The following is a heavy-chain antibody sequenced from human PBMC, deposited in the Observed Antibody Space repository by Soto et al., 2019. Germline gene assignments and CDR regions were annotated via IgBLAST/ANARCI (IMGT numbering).Heavy chain of an antibody. D-gene: IGHD6-13*01. CDR1: GFTFSSYA. Sequence: EVPLLESGGGLVQPGGSLRLSCAASGFTFSSYAMRWVRQAPGKGLEWVSAISGSGGSTYYADSVKGRFTISRDNSKHTLYLQMNRLRAEDTAVYYCARRGPGTYFDYWGQGTLVTVSS. V-gene: IGHV3-23*01. J-gene: IGHJ4*02. CDR3: ARRGPGTYFDY. CDR2: ISGSGGST.